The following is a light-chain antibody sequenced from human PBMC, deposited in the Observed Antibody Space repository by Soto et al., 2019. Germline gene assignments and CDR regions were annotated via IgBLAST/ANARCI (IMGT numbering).Light chain of an antibody. V-gene: IGKV3-15*01. J-gene: IGKJ5*01. CDR3: QQRNNWPPIT. Sequence: EIVLTQSPAAVSVSPGERATLFCRASQGISSLLAWYQQKPGQAPRLLIYAASTRAAGIPARFSGSGSGTDFTLTISSLQSEDFAVYYCQQRNNWPPITFGQGTRLEIK. CDR2: AAS. CDR1: QGISSL.